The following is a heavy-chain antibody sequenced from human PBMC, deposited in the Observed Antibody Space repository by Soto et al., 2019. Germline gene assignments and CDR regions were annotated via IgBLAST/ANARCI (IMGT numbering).Heavy chain of an antibody. CDR2: ISSSSSYT. CDR3: AREGGTHSSSWYRSNYGMDV. J-gene: IGHJ6*02. D-gene: IGHD6-13*01. Sequence: PGGSVRLSCAASGFTFSDYYMSWIRQAPGKGLEWVSYISSSSSYTNYADSVKGRFTISRDNAKNSLYLQMNSLRAEDTAVYYCAREGGTHSSSWYRSNYGMDVWGQGTTVTVSS. CDR1: GFTFSDYY. V-gene: IGHV3-11*06.